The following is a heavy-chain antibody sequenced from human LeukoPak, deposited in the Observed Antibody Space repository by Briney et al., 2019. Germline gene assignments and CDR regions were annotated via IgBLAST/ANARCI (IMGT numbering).Heavy chain of an antibody. CDR1: GYTFTSYD. D-gene: IGHD1-26*01. CDR3: ARALSGSYYLDAFDI. CDR2: MNPNSGNT. Sequence: ASVKVSCKASGYTFTSYDINWVRQATGQGLEWMGWMNPNSGNTGYAQKFQGRVTITGNTSISTAYMELSSLRSEDTAVYYCARALSGSYYLDAFDIWGQGTMVTVSS. V-gene: IGHV1-8*03. J-gene: IGHJ3*02.